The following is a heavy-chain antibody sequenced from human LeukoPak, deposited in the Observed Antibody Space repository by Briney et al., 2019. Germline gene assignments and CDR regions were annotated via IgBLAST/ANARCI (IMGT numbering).Heavy chain of an antibody. J-gene: IGHJ6*02. CDR3: ARGITSLRYYYGMDV. D-gene: IGHD3-3*01. Sequence: SETLSLTCTVSGGSISSYYWSCIRQPPGKGLEWIGYIYYSGNTNYNSSFESRVTISVDTSKNQFSLRLNSVTAADTAVYYCARGITSLRYYYGMDVWGQGTTVTVSS. V-gene: IGHV4-59*01. CDR1: GGSISSYY. CDR2: IYYSGNT.